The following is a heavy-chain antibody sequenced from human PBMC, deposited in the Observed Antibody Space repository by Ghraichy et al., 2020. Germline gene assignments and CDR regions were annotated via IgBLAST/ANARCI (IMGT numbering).Heavy chain of an antibody. D-gene: IGHD6-19*01. Sequence: SVKVSCKASGGTFSSYAISWVRQAPGQGLEWMGRIIPILGIANYAQKFQGRVTITADKSTSTAYMELSSLRSEDTAVYYCARGSESVAGTYDPLQVIVHPYYYYMDVWGKGTTVTVSS. CDR3: ARGSESVAGTYDPLQVIVHPYYYYMDV. CDR2: IIPILGIA. V-gene: IGHV1-69*04. J-gene: IGHJ6*03. CDR1: GGTFSSYA.